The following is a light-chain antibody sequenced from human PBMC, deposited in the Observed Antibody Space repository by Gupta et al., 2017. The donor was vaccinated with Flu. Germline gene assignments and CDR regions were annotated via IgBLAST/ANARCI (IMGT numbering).Light chain of an antibody. CDR1: QSVSSN. J-gene: IGKJ1*01. Sequence: EIVMTQSPATLSVSPGERATLSCRASQSVSSNLAWYQQKPGQAPRLLIYGASTRATGTPARFSGSGSGTEFTLTISSLQFEDFAVYYSQHDNNWPPWTFGQGTXVEIK. V-gene: IGKV3-15*01. CDR3: QHDNNWPPWT. CDR2: GAS.